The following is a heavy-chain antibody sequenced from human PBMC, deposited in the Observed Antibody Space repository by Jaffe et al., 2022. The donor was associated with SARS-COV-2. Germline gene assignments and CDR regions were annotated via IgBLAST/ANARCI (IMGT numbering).Heavy chain of an antibody. Sequence: EVQLVQSGAEVKKPGESLKISCKGSGYSFTSYWIGWVRQMPGKGLEWMGIIYPGDSDTRYSPSFQGQVTISADKSISTAYLQWSSLKASDTAMYYCARQWYCSSTSCVNWFDPWGQGTLVTVSS. CDR1: GYSFTSYW. CDR2: IYPGDSDT. CDR3: ARQWYCSSTSCVNWFDP. J-gene: IGHJ5*02. D-gene: IGHD2-2*01. V-gene: IGHV5-51*01.